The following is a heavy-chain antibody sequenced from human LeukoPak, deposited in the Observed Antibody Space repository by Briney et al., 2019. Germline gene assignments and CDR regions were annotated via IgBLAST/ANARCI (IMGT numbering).Heavy chain of an antibody. J-gene: IGHJ4*02. CDR3: AKQSYARSLGE. Sequence: GGSLRLSCATSGFPFSDFSMSWVRQAPGKRLEWISTTNSGGTSTYYAESVKGRFTISRDNSKNTLYLQMSSLRVEDTAVYYCAKQSYARSLGEGGPGTLVSVSS. CDR1: GFPFSDFS. CDR2: TNSGGTST. D-gene: IGHD2-8*01. V-gene: IGHV3-23*01.